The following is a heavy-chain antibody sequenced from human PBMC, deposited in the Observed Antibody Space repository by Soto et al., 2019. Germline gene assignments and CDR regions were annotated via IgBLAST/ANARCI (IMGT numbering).Heavy chain of an antibody. Sequence: PSETLSLTCAVSGYSISSGYYWGWIRQPPGKGLEWIGSIYHSGITYYNPSLKSRVTISVDTSKNQFSLKLSSVTAADTAVYYCARSYITGTTLDYFEYSGQGTMVTVSS. D-gene: IGHD1-20*01. J-gene: IGHJ4*02. V-gene: IGHV4-38-2*01. CDR3: ARSYITGTTLDYFEY. CDR2: IYHSGIT. CDR1: GYSISSGYY.